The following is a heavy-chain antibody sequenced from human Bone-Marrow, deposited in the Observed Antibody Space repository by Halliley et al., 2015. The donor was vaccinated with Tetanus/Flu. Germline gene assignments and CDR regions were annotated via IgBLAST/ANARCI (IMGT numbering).Heavy chain of an antibody. V-gene: IGHV3-30*04. J-gene: IGHJ4*02. CDR1: GFTFSSYT. D-gene: IGHD3-10*01. CDR3: ARGDYNSGSYYQPLDS. CDR2: ISYDEQDE. Sequence: SLRLSCEASGFTFSSYTMHWVRQAPGKGLEWVGFISYDEQDEYYADSLKGRFSISRDNFRNTLYLQLNSLRPEDTALYYCARGDYNSGSYYQPLDSWGQGTLVTVSS.